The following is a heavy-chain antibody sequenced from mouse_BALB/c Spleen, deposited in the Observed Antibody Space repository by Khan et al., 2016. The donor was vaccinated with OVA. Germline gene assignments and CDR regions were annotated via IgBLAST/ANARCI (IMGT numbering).Heavy chain of an antibody. V-gene: IGHV1-7*01. CDR1: GYTYTNYW. J-gene: IGHJ3*01. Sequence: VQLQQSGAELAKPGASVKMSCKASGYTYTNYWMHWVKQRPGQGLEWIGYINPSTGYTEYNQKFKDKATLTADKSSSPAYMQLSSLPSEDSAVFYCVTHGSSSAWFTYWGQGTLVTVSA. CDR3: VTHGSSSAWFTY. D-gene: IGHD1-1*01. CDR2: INPSTGYT.